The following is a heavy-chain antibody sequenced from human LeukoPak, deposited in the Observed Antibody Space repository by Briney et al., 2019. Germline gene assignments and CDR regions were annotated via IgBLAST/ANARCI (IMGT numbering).Heavy chain of an antibody. CDR1: AYRCTFNG. CDR3: ARLYSGDYDNWFDP. CDR2: ISAYNGNT. J-gene: IGHJ5*02. V-gene: IGHV1-18*01. D-gene: IGHD4-17*01. Sequence: ASVKVSCKSAAYRCTFNGNSRNRQAPGQGLEWMGWISAYNGNTNYAQKLQGRVTMTTDTSTSTAYMDLRSLRSDNRAVYYCARLYSGDYDNWFDPWGQGTLVTVSS.